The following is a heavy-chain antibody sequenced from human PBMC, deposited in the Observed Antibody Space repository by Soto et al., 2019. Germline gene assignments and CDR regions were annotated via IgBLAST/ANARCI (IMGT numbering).Heavy chain of an antibody. V-gene: IGHV3-23*01. D-gene: IGHD2-21*02. Sequence: EVQVLESGGGLVQPGGSLRLSCAASGFTFSSYAMSWVRQAPGQGLEWVSAISGSGSNPYYADSVKGRFTISRDNSKNTLYLHMNSLRAEVTALYYCAKTASMTHRDGFDHWGQGTLVTVSS. CDR1: GFTFSSYA. J-gene: IGHJ4*02. CDR2: ISGSGSNP. CDR3: AKTASMTHRDGFDH.